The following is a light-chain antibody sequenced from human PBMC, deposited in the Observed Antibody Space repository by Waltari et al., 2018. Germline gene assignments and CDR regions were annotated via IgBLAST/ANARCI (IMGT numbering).Light chain of an antibody. Sequence: QSALTQPPSASGSPGPSVTIPCTGTSSDVGGSNYVPWYQQYPGKAPKLMISEVSKRPSGVPDRFSGSKSGNTASLTVSGLQAEDEADYYCTSYAGSNTWVFGGGTKLTVL. CDR2: EVS. V-gene: IGLV2-8*01. CDR1: SSDVGGSNY. CDR3: TSYAGSNTWV. J-gene: IGLJ3*02.